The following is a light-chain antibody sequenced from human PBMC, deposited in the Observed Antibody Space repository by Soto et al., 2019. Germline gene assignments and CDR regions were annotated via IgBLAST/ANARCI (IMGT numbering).Light chain of an antibody. Sequence: QSVLTQPPSVSGAPGQRVTISSTGSSSNIGAGYDVHWYQQLPGTAPKLLIYGNSNRPSGVPDRFSGSKSGTSASLAITGLQAEDEADYYCQSYDSSLSGQGVFGGGTKVTVL. V-gene: IGLV1-40*01. CDR3: QSYDSSLSGQGV. CDR1: SSNIGAGYD. CDR2: GNS. J-gene: IGLJ2*01.